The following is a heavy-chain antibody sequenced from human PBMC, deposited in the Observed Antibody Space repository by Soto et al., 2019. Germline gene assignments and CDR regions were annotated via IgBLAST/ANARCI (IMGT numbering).Heavy chain of an antibody. V-gene: IGHV4-34*01. CDR1: GGSFSGYY. Sequence: SETLSLTCAVYGGSFSGYYWRWIRQPPGKGLEWIGEINHSGSTNYNPSLKSRVTISLDTSKNQFSLKLSSVTAADTAVYYCAVGYCSSTSCHPSAWFDPWGQGTLVTVSS. CDR3: AVGYCSSTSCHPSAWFDP. CDR2: INHSGST. J-gene: IGHJ5*02. D-gene: IGHD2-2*01.